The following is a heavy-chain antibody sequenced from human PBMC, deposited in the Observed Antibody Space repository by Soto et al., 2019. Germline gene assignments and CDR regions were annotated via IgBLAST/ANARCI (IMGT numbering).Heavy chain of an antibody. D-gene: IGHD1-20*01. CDR2: IYYSGST. Sequence: SETLSLTCTVSGGSISSGGYYWSWIRQHPGKGLEWIGYIYYSGSTYYNPSLKSRVTISVDTSKNQFSLKLSSVTAADTAVYYCARNNWNYHYYGMDAWGQGTTVTVSS. CDR3: ARNNWNYHYYGMDA. V-gene: IGHV4-31*03. CDR1: GGSISSGGYY. J-gene: IGHJ6*02.